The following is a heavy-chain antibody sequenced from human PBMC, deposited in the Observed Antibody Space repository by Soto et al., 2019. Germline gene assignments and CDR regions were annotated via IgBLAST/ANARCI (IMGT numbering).Heavy chain of an antibody. CDR2: ISSSTRTI. D-gene: IGHD6-25*01. J-gene: IGHJ4*02. CDR1: GFTFSSYS. Sequence: GGSLRLSCAASGFTFSSYSMNWVRQAPGKGLEWLSYISSSTRTIYYAESVQGRFPISRDNAKNSLYLHMNSLRAEDTAVYYCARDRGQRLDGGDFDYWGQGTLVTVSS. CDR3: ARDRGQRLDGGDFDY. V-gene: IGHV3-48*01.